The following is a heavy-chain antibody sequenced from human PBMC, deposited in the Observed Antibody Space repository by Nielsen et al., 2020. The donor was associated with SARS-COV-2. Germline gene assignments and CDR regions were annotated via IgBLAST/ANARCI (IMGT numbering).Heavy chain of an antibody. D-gene: IGHD5-18*01. Sequence: GESLKISCAASGFTVNRNYMSWVRQAPGKGLEWVSLMYAGASTFYADSVKGRFTISRHNAENTVYLQMNSLRTDDTAVYYCARGVELPHQPPAMDVWGQGTMVTVSS. V-gene: IGHV3-53*04. CDR1: GFTVNRNY. CDR3: ARGVELPHQPPAMDV. CDR2: MYAGAST. J-gene: IGHJ3*01.